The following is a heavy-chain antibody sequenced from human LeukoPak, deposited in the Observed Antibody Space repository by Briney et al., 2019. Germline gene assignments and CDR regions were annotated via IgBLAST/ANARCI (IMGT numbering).Heavy chain of an antibody. V-gene: IGHV1-2*02. D-gene: IGHD6-19*01. CDR3: AGEPYSSGWAPFDY. Sequence: ASVKVSCKASGYTFTGYYMHWVRQAPGQGLEWTGWINPNSGGTNYAQKFQGRVTMTRDTSISTAYMELSRLRSDDTAVYYCAGEPYSSGWAPFDYWGQGTLVTVSS. J-gene: IGHJ4*02. CDR2: INPNSGGT. CDR1: GYTFTGYY.